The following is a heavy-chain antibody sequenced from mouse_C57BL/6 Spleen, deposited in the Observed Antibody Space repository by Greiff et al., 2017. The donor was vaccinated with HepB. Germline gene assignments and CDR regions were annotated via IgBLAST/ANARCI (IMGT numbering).Heavy chain of an antibody. CDR3: ARTGPYWYFDV. J-gene: IGHJ1*03. Sequence: QVQLKQPGAELVKPGASVKLSCKASGYTFTSYWMHWVKQRPGQGLEWIGMIHPNSGSTNYNEKFKSKATLTVDKSSSTAYMQLSSLTSEDSAVYYCARTGPYWYFDVWGTGTTVTVSS. CDR2: IHPNSGST. D-gene: IGHD4-1*01. CDR1: GYTFTSYW. V-gene: IGHV1-64*01.